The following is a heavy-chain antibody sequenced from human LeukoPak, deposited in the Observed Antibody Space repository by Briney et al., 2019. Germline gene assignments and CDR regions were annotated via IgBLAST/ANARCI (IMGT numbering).Heavy chain of an antibody. V-gene: IGHV4-59*01. CDR3: ARSIRGVDY. J-gene: IGHJ4*02. Sequence: SETLSLTCTVSGGSISSYYWSWIWQPPGKGLEWIGYIYYSGSTNYNPSLKSRVTISVDTSKNQFSLKLSSVTAADTAVYYCARSIRGVDYWGQGTLVTVSS. CDR2: IYYSGST. CDR1: GGSISSYY. D-gene: IGHD3-10*01.